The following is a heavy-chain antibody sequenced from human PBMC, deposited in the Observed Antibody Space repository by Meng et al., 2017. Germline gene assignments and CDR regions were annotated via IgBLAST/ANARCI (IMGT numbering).Heavy chain of an antibody. Sequence: ESLKISCAASGFTFSSYAMSWVRQAPGKGLEWVSAISGSGGSTYYADSVKGRFTISRDNSKNTLYLQMNSLRAEDTAVYYCAKDQSGSYDPWFDPWGQGTLVTVSS. D-gene: IGHD1-26*01. J-gene: IGHJ5*02. CDR2: ISGSGGST. CDR1: GFTFSSYA. CDR3: AKDQSGSYDPWFDP. V-gene: IGHV3-23*01.